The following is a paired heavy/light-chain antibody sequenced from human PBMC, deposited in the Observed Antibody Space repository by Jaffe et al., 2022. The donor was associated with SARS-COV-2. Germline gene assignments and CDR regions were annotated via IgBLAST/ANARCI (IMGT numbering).Light chain of an antibody. CDR2: KDS. V-gene: IGLV3-25*03. Sequence: SYDLTQPPSVSVSPGQTARITCSADALQKRYAYWYQQKPGQAPVLVIFKDSERPSGIPERFSGSSSGTTVTLTISGVQAEDEADYYCQSVDNSGTYRRVFGGGTKLTVL. J-gene: IGLJ3*02. CDR1: ALQKRY. CDR3: QSVDNSGTYRRV.
Heavy chain of an antibody. CDR1: GYTFTSYT. CDR3: ARVDTAMDEAFDI. D-gene: IGHD5-18*01. CDR2: INAANGHT. J-gene: IGHJ3*02. Sequence: QVQLVQSGAEVKKPGASVKVSCKASGYTFTSYTIHWVRQAPGQGLQWMGWINAANGHTKSSQQFQGRVTITRDTSASTVYMELSSLRSEDTAVYYCARVDTAMDEAFDIWGQGTTVTVSS. V-gene: IGHV1-3*01.